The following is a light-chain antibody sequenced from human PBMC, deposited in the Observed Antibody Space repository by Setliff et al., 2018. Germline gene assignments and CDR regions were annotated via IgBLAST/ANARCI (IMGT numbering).Light chain of an antibody. CDR1: SSDIGGDNY. Sequence: QSALTQPASVSGSLGQSITISCTGTSSDIGGDNYVSWYQQLPGKAPQLIIYDATYRPSGVSHRFSGSKSGYTASLTISGLQADDEADYHCSSYTRSNTYVFGGGTRSPS. CDR3: SSYTRSNTYV. CDR2: DAT. V-gene: IGLV2-14*03. J-gene: IGLJ1*01.